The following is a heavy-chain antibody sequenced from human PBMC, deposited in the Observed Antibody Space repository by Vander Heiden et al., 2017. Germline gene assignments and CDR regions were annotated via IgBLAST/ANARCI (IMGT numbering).Heavy chain of an antibody. J-gene: IGHJ5*02. V-gene: IGHV1-2*02. D-gene: IGHD6-19*01. CDR3: ARGYSSGWCNWFDP. CDR2: INPNSGGT. Sequence: QVPLVQSGAEVKKPGSSVKVSCQAPGYTFTGYYMHWVPQAPGKGLEWMRWINPNSGGTNYAQKFKGRVTMTRDTSISPAYMELSRRRSDDTAVYYCARGYSSGWCNWFDPWGQGTLVTVSS. CDR1: GYTFTGYY.